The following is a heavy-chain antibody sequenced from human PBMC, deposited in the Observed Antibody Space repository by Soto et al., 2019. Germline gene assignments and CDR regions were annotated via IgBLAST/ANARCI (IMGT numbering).Heavy chain of an antibody. Sequence: PSETLSHSCTVSGGTLVGSGCYWGWIRQPPGKGLEWSGSIYYSGSTYYNPSLKSRVTISVDTSKNQFSLKLSSVTAPDTAVYYCASLTMIVVVRCDYRGQGTLVTVSS. J-gene: IGHJ4*02. CDR3: ASLTMIVVVRCDY. CDR1: GGTLVGSGCY. D-gene: IGHD3-22*01. CDR2: IYYSGST. V-gene: IGHV4-39*01.